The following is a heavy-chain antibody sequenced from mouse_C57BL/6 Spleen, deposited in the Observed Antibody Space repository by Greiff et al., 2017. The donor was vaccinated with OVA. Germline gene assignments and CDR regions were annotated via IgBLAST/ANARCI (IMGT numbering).Heavy chain of an antibody. J-gene: IGHJ4*01. Sequence: QVQLKESGAELVRPGASVKLSCKASGYTFTDYYINWVKQRPGQGLEWIARIYPGSGNTYYNEKFKGKATLTAEKSSSTAYMQLSSLTSEDSAVYFCARQLRLLHYAMDYWGQGTSVTVSS. V-gene: IGHV1-76*01. CDR1: GYTFTDYY. CDR3: ARQLRLLHYAMDY. D-gene: IGHD3-2*02. CDR2: IYPGSGNT.